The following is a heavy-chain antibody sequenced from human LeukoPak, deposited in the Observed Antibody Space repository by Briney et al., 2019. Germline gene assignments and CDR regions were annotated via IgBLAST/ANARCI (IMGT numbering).Heavy chain of an antibody. Sequence: GGSLRLSCAASGFTFSSNAMHWVRQAPGKGLEYVSAISSNGGSTYYANSVKGRFTISRDNSKNTLYLQMGSLRAEDMAVYYCARDWAAADYWGQGTLVTVSS. D-gene: IGHD3-16*01. CDR1: GFTFSSNA. V-gene: IGHV3-64*01. CDR3: ARDWAAADY. CDR2: ISSNGGST. J-gene: IGHJ4*02.